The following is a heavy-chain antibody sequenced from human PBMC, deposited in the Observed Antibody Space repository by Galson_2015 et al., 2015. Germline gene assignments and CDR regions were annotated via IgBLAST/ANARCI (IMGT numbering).Heavy chain of an antibody. D-gene: IGHD1-26*01. V-gene: IGHV3-23*01. CDR1: GFTFTSYA. Sequence: SLRLSCTASGFTFTSYAMSWVRQAPGQGLEWVSAITGSGGSTYYADSVKGRFTISRDNSKNTLYLQMTSLRAEDTAVYYCAKDLGGATTPLYYFDYWGQGTLVTVSS. CDR3: AKDLGGATTPLYYFDY. J-gene: IGHJ4*02. CDR2: ITGSGGST.